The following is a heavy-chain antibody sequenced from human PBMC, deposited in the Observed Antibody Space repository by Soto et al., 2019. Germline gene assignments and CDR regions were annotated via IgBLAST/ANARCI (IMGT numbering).Heavy chain of an antibody. D-gene: IGHD3-3*01. V-gene: IGHV4-59*01. J-gene: IGHJ6*03. Sequence: SETLSLTCTVSGGCISGYYWSWIRQPPGKGLEWIGYIYYSGSTNYNPSLKSRVTISVDTSKNQFSLKLSSVTAADTAVYYCARVEWLLSSPHYYYYYYYMDVWGKGTTVTVSS. CDR2: IYYSGST. CDR3: ARVEWLLSSPHYYYYYYYMDV. CDR1: GGCISGYY.